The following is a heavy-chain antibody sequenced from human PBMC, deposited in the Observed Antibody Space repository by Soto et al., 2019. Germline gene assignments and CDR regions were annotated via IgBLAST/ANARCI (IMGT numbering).Heavy chain of an antibody. Sequence: AETLSLTCAVYGVSFSGYYWSWIRQPPGKGLEWIGEINHSGSTNYNPSLKSRVTISVDMSKNQFSLKLSSVTAAATAVYYCARSTIFRRFDYWGQGTLVTVSS. CDR2: INHSGST. D-gene: IGHD3-3*01. J-gene: IGHJ4*02. CDR1: GVSFSGYY. CDR3: ARSTIFRRFDY. V-gene: IGHV4-34*01.